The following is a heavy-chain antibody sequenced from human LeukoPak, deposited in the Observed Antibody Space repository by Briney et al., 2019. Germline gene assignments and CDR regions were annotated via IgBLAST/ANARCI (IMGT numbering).Heavy chain of an antibody. CDR2: INSDGSST. CDR3: ARDSPPYYDILTGYSPDQH. CDR1: GFTFSSYW. J-gene: IGHJ1*01. V-gene: IGHV3-74*01. D-gene: IGHD3-9*01. Sequence: GGSLRLSCAASGFTFSSYWMHWVRQAPGKGLVWVPRINSDGSSTSYADSVKGRFTISRDNAKNTLYLQMNSLRAEDTAVYYCARDSPPYYDILTGYSPDQHWGQGTLVTVSS.